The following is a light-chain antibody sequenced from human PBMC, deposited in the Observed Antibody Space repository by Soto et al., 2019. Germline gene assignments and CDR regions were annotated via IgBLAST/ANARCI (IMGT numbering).Light chain of an antibody. J-gene: IGKJ2*01. CDR3: HQYFSALYT. CDR1: QSLLDTSNNKNS. CDR2: WAS. V-gene: IGKV4-1*01. Sequence: DIVMTQSPESLAVSLGERATINCKSSQSLLDTSNNKNSVAWYQQKPGQPPKLLIYWASARQSGVPDRFSGSGSATDFILTISNLQAEDVAVYYCHQYFSALYTFGQGTKLEI.